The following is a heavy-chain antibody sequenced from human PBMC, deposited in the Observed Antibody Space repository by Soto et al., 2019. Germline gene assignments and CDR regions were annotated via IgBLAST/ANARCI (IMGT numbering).Heavy chain of an antibody. CDR2: MNPNSGNT. J-gene: IGHJ6*03. V-gene: IGHV1-8*01. D-gene: IGHD4-4*01. CDR3: ASQAADYSNYLPGYYYMDV. Sequence: ASVKVSCKASGYTFTSYDINWVRQATGQGLEWMGWMNPNSGNTGYAQKFQGRVTMTRNTSISTAYMELSSLRSEDTAVYYCASQAADYSNYLPGYYYMDVWGKGTTVTVSS. CDR1: GYTFTSYD.